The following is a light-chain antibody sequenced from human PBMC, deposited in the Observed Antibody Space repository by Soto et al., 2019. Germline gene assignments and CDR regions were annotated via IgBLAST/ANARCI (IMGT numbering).Light chain of an antibody. CDR3: AAWDDSLNGV. J-gene: IGLJ1*01. Sequence: QSVLTQPRSVSGSPGQSVTISCTGTSSDVGGYNYVSWYQQHPGKAPKLMIYDVSKRPSGVPDRFSGSKSGTSASLAISGLQSEDEADYYCAAWDDSLNGVFGTGTQLTVL. V-gene: IGLV2-11*01. CDR1: SSDVGGYNY. CDR2: DVS.